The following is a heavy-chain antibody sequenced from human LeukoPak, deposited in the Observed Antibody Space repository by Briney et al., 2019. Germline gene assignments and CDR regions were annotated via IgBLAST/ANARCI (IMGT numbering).Heavy chain of an antibody. CDR2: INHSGST. Sequence: SETLSLTCAVYGGSFSGYYWSWIRQPPGKGLEWIGEINHSGSTNYNPSLKSRVTISVDTSKNQFSLKLSSVTAADTAVYYCARPGGGYNSPFDYWGQGTLVTVSS. J-gene: IGHJ4*02. CDR1: GGSFSGYY. D-gene: IGHD5-24*01. CDR3: ARPGGGYNSPFDY. V-gene: IGHV4-34*01.